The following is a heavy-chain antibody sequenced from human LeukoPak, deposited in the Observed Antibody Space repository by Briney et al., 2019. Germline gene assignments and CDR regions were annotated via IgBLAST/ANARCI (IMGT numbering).Heavy chain of an antibody. V-gene: IGHV4-4*07. CDR2: IYTNGDV. D-gene: IGHD2-2*01. CDR3: ARTVVPAANSGAFDI. Sequence: ASETLSLTCTVFGGSLNNYFWSWIRQSAGKGPEWIGRIYTNGDVNYNPSLQSRVTMSVDTSNTQFSLKMRSVTGADTAAYYCARTVVPAANSGAFDIWSQGTKVTVSS. CDR1: GGSLNNYF. J-gene: IGHJ3*02.